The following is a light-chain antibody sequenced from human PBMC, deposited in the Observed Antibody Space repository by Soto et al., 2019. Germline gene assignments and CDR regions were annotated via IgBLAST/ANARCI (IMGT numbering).Light chain of an antibody. J-gene: IGLJ1*01. V-gene: IGLV2-14*01. CDR2: EVN. Sequence: QSALTQPASVSGSPGQSITILCTGTSSDVGAYNFVSWYQQYPGKAPKVMIYEVNNRPSGVSNRFSGSKSGNTASLTISGLXAEDEADYYCSSFTRSSTYVFGSGTKV. CDR1: SSDVGAYNF. CDR3: SSFTRSSTYV.